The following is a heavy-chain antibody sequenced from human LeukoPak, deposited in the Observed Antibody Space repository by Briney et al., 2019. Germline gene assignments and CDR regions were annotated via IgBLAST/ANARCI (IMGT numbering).Heavy chain of an antibody. CDR2: ISGSGGST. CDR3: AGWVWPAPRDY. D-gene: IGHD6-13*01. Sequence: GGSLRLSCAASGFTVSSNYMSWVRQAPGKGLEWVSAISGSGGSTYYADSVKGRFTISRDNSKNTLYLQMNSLRAEDTAVYYCAGWVWPAPRDYWGQGTLVTVSS. CDR1: GFTVSSNY. V-gene: IGHV3-23*01. J-gene: IGHJ4*02.